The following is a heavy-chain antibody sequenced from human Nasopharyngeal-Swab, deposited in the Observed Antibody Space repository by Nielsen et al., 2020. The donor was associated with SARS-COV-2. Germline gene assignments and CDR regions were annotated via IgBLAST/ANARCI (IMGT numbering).Heavy chain of an antibody. J-gene: IGHJ4*02. CDR1: GFTFSGYA. CDR2: ISYDGSNK. Sequence: GGSLRLSCAASGFTFSGYAMHWVRQAPGKGLEWVAVISYDGSNKYYADSVKGRFTISRDNSKNTLYLQMNSLRAEDTAVYYCGRTAHWGQGTLVTVSS. CDR3: GRTAH. V-gene: IGHV3-30*04.